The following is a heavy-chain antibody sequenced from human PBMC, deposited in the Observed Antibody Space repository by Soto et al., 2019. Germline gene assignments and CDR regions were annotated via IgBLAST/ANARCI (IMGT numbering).Heavy chain of an antibody. CDR3: ARAGCDGGTCYTLVGLRDGMDV. Sequence: QVQLVESGGGVVQPGRSLRLSCAASGFTFSNYAMYWVRQAPGKGLEWVAVISYDGNNKYYADSVKGRFTISRDNSKXTXXXQXHSLRAEDTAVYYCARAGCDGGTCYTLVGLRDGMDVWGQGTTVTVSS. J-gene: IGHJ6*02. D-gene: IGHD2-15*01. V-gene: IGHV3-30-3*01. CDR1: GFTFSNYA. CDR2: ISYDGNNK.